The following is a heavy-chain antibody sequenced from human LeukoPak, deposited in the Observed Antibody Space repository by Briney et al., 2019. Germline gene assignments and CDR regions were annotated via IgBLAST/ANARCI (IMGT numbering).Heavy chain of an antibody. J-gene: IGHJ4*02. CDR2: IYNSGRSI. Sequence: GGSVRLSCAASGFTFSSYSMNWVRQAPGKGLEWVSSIYNSGRSIYYADSVKGRFTISRDNAKNSLYLQMNSLGAEDTGVYYCARALGRSISCYDYWGQGTPVTVSS. D-gene: IGHD2-2*01. CDR1: GFTFSSYS. V-gene: IGHV3-21*01. CDR3: ARALGRSISCYDY.